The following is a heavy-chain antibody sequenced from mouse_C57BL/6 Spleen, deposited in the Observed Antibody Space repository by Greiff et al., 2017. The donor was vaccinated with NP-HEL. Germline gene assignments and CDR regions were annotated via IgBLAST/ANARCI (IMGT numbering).Heavy chain of an antibody. Sequence: EVNLVESGGGLVKPGGSLKLSCAASGFTFSDYGMHWVRQAPEKGLEWVAYISSGSSTIYYADTVKGRFTISRDNAKNTLFLQMTSLRSEDTAMYYCARRESYFDYWGQGTTLTVSS. CDR2: ISSGSSTI. CDR1: GFTFSDYG. V-gene: IGHV5-17*01. J-gene: IGHJ2*01. CDR3: ARRESYFDY.